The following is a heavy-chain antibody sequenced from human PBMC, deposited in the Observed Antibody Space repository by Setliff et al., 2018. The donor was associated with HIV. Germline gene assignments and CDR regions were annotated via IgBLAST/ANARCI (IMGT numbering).Heavy chain of an antibody. Sequence: ASVKVSCKASGYTFTTFGLSWVRQAPGQGLEWMGWINTETGTPTYAQGFTGRFVFSLDTSISTAYLQIDSLNAEDTAVYYCARYGSDWFFDLWGRGTLVTVSS. J-gene: IGHJ2*01. CDR3: ARYGSDWFFDL. CDR2: INTETGTP. V-gene: IGHV7-4-1*01. D-gene: IGHD4-17*01. CDR1: GYTFTTFG.